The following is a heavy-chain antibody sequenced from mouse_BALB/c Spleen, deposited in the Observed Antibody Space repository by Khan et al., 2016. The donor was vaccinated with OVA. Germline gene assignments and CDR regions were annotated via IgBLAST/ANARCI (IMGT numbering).Heavy chain of an antibody. D-gene: IGHD4-1*01. CDR1: GFTFSSYS. J-gene: IGHJ3*01. Sequence: ESGGDLVEPGGSLKLSCAASGFTFSSYSMSWVRQTPDKRREWVATISSGGDYTYYPDIVKGRFTISRDNAKNTLYLQMSSLKSEDTAMYYCASHLTGSFAYWGQGTLVAVSA. V-gene: IGHV5-6*01. CDR2: ISSGGDYT. CDR3: ASHLTGSFAY.